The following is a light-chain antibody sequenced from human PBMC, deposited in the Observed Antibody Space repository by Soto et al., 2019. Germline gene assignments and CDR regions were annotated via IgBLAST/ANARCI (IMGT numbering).Light chain of an antibody. V-gene: IGKV4-1*01. CDR3: QQYYSTPLT. J-gene: IGKJ3*01. CDR2: WAS. CDR1: QSVLYSSNNKNY. Sequence: DIVMTQSPDSLAVSLGERATINCKSSQSVLYSSNNKNYLAWYQQKPGQPPKLLIYWASTRESWVPDRFSGSVSGTDFTLTISSLQAEDVAVYYCQQYYSTPLTFGPGTKVDIK.